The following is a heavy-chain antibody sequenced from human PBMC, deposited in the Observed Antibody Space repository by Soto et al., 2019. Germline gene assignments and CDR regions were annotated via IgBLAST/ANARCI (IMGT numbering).Heavy chain of an antibody. CDR1: GFTFSSYW. CDR2: IKQDGSEK. D-gene: IGHD6-6*01. Sequence: EVQLVESGGGLVQPGGSLRLSCAASGFTFSSYWMSWVRQAPGKGLEWVANIKQDGSEKYYVDSGKGRFTLSRDNAKNSLYMQMNSLRAEDTAVYYCARDLTARHRAQYFQHWGQGTLVTVSS. V-gene: IGHV3-7*01. J-gene: IGHJ1*01. CDR3: ARDLTARHRAQYFQH.